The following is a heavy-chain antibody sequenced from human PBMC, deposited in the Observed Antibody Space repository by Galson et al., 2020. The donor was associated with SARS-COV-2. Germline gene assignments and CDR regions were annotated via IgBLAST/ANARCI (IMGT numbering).Heavy chain of an antibody. J-gene: IGHJ4*02. CDR2: IKPASGGT. CDR3: TREIEYSLYFEY. D-gene: IGHD2-15*01. CDR1: GYTFTGYH. Sequence: ASVKVSCKASGYTFTGYHLHWVRQAPGQGLEWMGWIKPASGGTKYSQKFQGRLTLTRDSSIGTAYMELSRLTSDDTAVYYCTREIEYSLYFEYCGLGTLVTVSS. V-gene: IGHV1-2*02.